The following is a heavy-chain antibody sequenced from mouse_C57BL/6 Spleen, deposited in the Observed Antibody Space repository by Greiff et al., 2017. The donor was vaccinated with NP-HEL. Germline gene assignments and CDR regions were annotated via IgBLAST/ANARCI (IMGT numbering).Heavy chain of an antibody. Sequence: VQLVESGPGLVQPSQSLSITCTVSGFSLTSYGVHWVRQSPGKGLEWLGVIWRGGSTDCNAAFMSRLSITKDNSKSQVFFKMNSLQADDTAIYYCAKIISYGYDDAMDYWGQGTSVTVSS. V-gene: IGHV2-5*01. CDR2: IWRGGST. J-gene: IGHJ4*01. D-gene: IGHD2-2*01. CDR1: GFSLTSYG. CDR3: AKIISYGYDDAMDY.